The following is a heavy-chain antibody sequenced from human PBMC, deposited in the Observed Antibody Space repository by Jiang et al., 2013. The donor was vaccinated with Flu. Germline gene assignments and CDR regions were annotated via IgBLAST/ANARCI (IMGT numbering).Heavy chain of an antibody. D-gene: IGHD2-2*02. J-gene: IGHJ4*02. CDR3: AREGYCSSTSCYKLRAFDY. Sequence: SLRISCKGSGYSFTSYWIRLGAPDARKGLEWMGRIDPSDSYTNYSPSFQGHVTISADKSISTAYLQWSSLKASDTAMYYCAREGYCSSTSCYKLRAFDYWGQGTLVTVSS. CDR2: IDPSDSYT. CDR1: GYSFTSYW. V-gene: IGHV5-10-1*01.